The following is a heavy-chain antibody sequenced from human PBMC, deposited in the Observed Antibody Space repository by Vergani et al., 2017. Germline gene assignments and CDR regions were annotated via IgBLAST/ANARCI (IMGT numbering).Heavy chain of an antibody. Sequence: QVQLVQSGAEVKKPGASVKVFCKTSGFTFSGYYIHWVRQAPGQGLEWMGWVNPNSGGTNYAQKFQGRVTMTRYTSINTAYMELNRLKSDDTAMNYCARGDYGILTGYRYWGQGTLVTVSA. J-gene: IGHJ4*02. CDR2: VNPNSGGT. CDR3: ARGDYGILTGYRY. V-gene: IGHV1-2*02. CDR1: GFTFSGYY. D-gene: IGHD3-9*01.